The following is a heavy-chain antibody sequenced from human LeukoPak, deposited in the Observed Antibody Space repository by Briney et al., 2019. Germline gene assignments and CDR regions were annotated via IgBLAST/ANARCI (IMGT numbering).Heavy chain of an antibody. J-gene: IGHJ4*02. D-gene: IGHD3-22*01. V-gene: IGHV3-49*04. CDR3: TRDREALYYYDSSGYYYGKYYFDY. Sequence: GGSLRLSCTASGFTFGGYAMSWVRQAPGKGLEWVGFISSNAYGGTTEYAASVKGRFTISRDDSKSIAYLQMNSLKTEDTAVYYCTRDREALYYYDSSGYYYGKYYFDYWGQGTLVTVSS. CDR2: ISSNAYGGTT. CDR1: GFTFGGYA.